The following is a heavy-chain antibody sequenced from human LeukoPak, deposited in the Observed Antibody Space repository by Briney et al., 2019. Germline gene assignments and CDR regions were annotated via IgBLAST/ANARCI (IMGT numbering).Heavy chain of an antibody. D-gene: IGHD5-12*01. Sequence: PSETLSLTCAVYGGSFSGYYWSWIRQPPGKGLEWIGEINHSGSTNYNPSLKSRVTISVDTSKNQFSLKLSSVTAADTAVYYCARGVGYGGETGWGQGTLVTVSS. J-gene: IGHJ4*02. CDR1: GGSFSGYY. CDR3: ARGVGYGGETG. V-gene: IGHV4-34*01. CDR2: INHSGST.